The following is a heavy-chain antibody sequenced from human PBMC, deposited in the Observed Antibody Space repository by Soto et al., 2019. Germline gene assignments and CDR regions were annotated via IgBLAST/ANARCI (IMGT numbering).Heavy chain of an antibody. D-gene: IGHD2-15*01. CDR2: VSTSGRST. CDR1: GFIFSEST. CDR3: VKQAHGLDGVAFDY. Sequence: GGSLRLPCSASGFIFSESTIYWVRQVPGKGLEAISAVSTSGRSTYYADSVKDRFTISRDNSKNTLFLQMGSLRPEDTAIYYCVKQAHGLDGVAFDYWVQGTQVTVSS. V-gene: IGHV3-64D*06. J-gene: IGHJ4*02.